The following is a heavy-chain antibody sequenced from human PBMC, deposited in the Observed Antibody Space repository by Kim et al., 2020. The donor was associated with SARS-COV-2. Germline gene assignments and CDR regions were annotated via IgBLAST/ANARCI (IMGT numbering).Heavy chain of an antibody. D-gene: IGHD5-18*01. J-gene: IGHJ4*02. V-gene: IGHV4-59*08. Sequence: NPSLKRRATFSMDTSKNQFSLRLSSVTPADTAVYYCARQRGYGYGYGIDYWGQGTLVTVSS. CDR3: ARQRGYGYGYGIDY.